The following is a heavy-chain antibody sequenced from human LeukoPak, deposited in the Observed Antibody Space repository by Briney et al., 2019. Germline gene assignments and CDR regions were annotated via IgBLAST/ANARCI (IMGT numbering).Heavy chain of an antibody. D-gene: IGHD3-22*01. V-gene: IGHV5-51*01. CDR3: AREKLIYDSSGYYTTPPYYFDY. CDR1: GYSFTSYW. Sequence: GESLKISCKGSGYSFTSYWIGWVRQMPGKGLEWMGIIYPGDSDTRYSPSFQGQVTISADKSISTAYLQWSSLKASDTAMYYCAREKLIYDSSGYYTTPPYYFDYWGQGTLVTVSS. J-gene: IGHJ4*02. CDR2: IYPGDSDT.